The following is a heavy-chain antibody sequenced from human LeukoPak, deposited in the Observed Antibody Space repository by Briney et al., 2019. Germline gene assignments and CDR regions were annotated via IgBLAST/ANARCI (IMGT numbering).Heavy chain of an antibody. J-gene: IGHJ4*02. D-gene: IGHD1-26*01. CDR2: ISSSSSHI. V-gene: IGHV3-21*06. Sequence: NPGGSLRLSCAAPGFTFNNYSMNWVRQAPGKGLEWVSSISSSSSHIYYADSVKGRFTISRDNAKNSLYLQMNSLRAEDTAVYYCARDWELVDYWGQGTLVTVSS. CDR1: GFTFNNYS. CDR3: ARDWELVDY.